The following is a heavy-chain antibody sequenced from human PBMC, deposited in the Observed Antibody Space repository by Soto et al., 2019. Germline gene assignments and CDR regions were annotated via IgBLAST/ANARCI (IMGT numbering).Heavy chain of an antibody. J-gene: IGHJ5*02. CDR2: INSDGTKT. CDR1: GFIFSAYS. Sequence: GGSLRLSCAASGFIFSAYSMHWVRQAPGKGLVWVSRINSDGTKTTYADSVKGRFTISRDNAKNTVYLQMNSLRAEDTAMYYCATVATNSYNWLDPWGQGTLVTVSS. CDR3: ATVATNSYNWLDP. D-gene: IGHD5-12*01. V-gene: IGHV3-74*01.